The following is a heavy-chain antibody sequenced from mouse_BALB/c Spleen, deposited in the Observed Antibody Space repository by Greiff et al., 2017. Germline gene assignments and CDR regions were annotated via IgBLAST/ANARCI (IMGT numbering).Heavy chain of an antibody. CDR2: ISSGGSYT. Sequence: EVLLVESGGDLVKPGGSLKLSCAASGFTFSSYGMSWVRQTPDMRLEWVATISSGGSYTYYPDSVKGRFTISRDNAKNTLYLQMSSLKSEDTAMYYCARRGYDDYFDYWGQGTTLTVSS. J-gene: IGHJ2*01. CDR1: GFTFSSYG. V-gene: IGHV5-6*02. D-gene: IGHD2-2*01. CDR3: ARRGYDDYFDY.